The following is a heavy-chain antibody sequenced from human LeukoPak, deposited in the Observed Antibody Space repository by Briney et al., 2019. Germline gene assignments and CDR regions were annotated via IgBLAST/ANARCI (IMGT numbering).Heavy chain of an antibody. CDR1: GYTFTSYF. D-gene: IGHD2-15*01. CDR2: FSPIGGST. CDR3: ARHSSGGRYLDY. Sequence: ASVKVSCKASGYTFTSYFMHWVRQAPGQGLEWMGIFSPIGGSTSFAQRFQGRVTMTKDTSTSTVYMELSSLIFEDTAVYYCARHSSGGRYLDYWGQGTLVTVSS. V-gene: IGHV1-46*01. J-gene: IGHJ4*02.